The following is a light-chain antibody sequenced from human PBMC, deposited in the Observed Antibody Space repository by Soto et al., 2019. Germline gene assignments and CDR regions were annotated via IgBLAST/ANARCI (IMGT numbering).Light chain of an antibody. CDR3: QKYNSVPLT. CDR1: QGISNF. Sequence: DIQMTQSPSFLSASVGDRVTITCRASQGISNFLAWYQQKPGKVPKILIPAASTLLSGVPSRFSGSGSGTDFTLTINNLQPEDVATYYCQKYNSVPLTFGGGTKLEIK. J-gene: IGKJ4*01. V-gene: IGKV1-27*01. CDR2: AAS.